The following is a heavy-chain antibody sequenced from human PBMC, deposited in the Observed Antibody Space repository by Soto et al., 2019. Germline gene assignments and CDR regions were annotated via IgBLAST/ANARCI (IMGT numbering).Heavy chain of an antibody. D-gene: IGHD1-26*01. Sequence: ASVKVSCKASGYTFTGYYMHWVRQAPGQGLEWMGWINPNSGGTNYAQKFQGRVTMTRDTSISTAYMELSRLRSDDTAVYYCAILELVGAPRRSDYWGQGTLVTVAS. V-gene: IGHV1-2*02. CDR1: GYTFTGYY. CDR2: INPNSGGT. J-gene: IGHJ4*02. CDR3: AILELVGAPRRSDY.